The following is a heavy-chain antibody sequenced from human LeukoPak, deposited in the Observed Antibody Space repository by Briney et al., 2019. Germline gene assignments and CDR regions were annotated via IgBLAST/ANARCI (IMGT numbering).Heavy chain of an antibody. CDR2: ISWNSGSI. V-gene: IGHV3-9*01. Sequence: PGGSLRLSCAASGFTFDDYAMHWVRHAPGKGLEWVSGISWNSGSIGYADSVKGRFTISRDNAKNSLYLQMNSLRAEDTALYYCAKSPYSSGMYYFDYWGQGTLVTVSS. CDR3: AKSPYSSGMYYFDY. J-gene: IGHJ4*02. D-gene: IGHD6-19*01. CDR1: GFTFDDYA.